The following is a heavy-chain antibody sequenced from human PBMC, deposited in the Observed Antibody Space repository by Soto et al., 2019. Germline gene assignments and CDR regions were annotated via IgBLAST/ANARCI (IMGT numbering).Heavy chain of an antibody. V-gene: IGHV1-58*01. D-gene: IGHD6-13*01. Sequence: SVKVSCKASGFTFTSSAVQWVRQARGQRLEWIGWIVVGGGNTNYAQKFQERVTITRDMSTSTAYMELSSLRSEDTAVYYCAAGRGIAAAVGDAFDIWGQGTMVTVSS. CDR3: AAGRGIAAAVGDAFDI. CDR1: GFTFTSSA. CDR2: IVVGGGNT. J-gene: IGHJ3*02.